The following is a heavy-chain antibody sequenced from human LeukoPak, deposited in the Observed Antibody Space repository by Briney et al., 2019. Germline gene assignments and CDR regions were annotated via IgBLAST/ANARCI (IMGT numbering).Heavy chain of an antibody. CDR3: ARRLYSSGYGDWFDP. CDR2: IDYIGST. J-gene: IGHJ5*02. V-gene: IGHV4-59*08. Sequence: AETLSLTCPASAGSISGYSWSWIRQPPGEGLEWIALIDYIGSTKYRRSRRSRVTISVDTSKNELSLKLTSLTAADTAIYYCARRLYSSGYGDWFDPWGQGTLVTVSS. CDR1: AGSISGYS. D-gene: IGHD6-19*01.